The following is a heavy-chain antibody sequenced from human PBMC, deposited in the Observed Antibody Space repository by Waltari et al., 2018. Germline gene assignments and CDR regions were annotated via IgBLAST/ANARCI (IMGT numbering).Heavy chain of an antibody. CDR1: GASISSKSYY. Sequence: QLQLQESGPGLVKPSETLSLSCTVAGASISSKSYYWGWIRQPPGKGLEWIGSLYYGGSNYNPSLQSRVTISADTSKNLLSLKLTSVTATDTAVYYCARRPYDILTGGFDSWGQGTLVTVSS. V-gene: IGHV4-39*02. CDR2: LYYGGS. CDR3: ARRPYDILTGGFDS. D-gene: IGHD3-9*01. J-gene: IGHJ4*02.